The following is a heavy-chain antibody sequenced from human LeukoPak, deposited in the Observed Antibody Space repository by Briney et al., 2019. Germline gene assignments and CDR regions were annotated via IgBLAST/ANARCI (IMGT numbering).Heavy chain of an antibody. V-gene: IGHV1-18*01. D-gene: IGHD3-9*01. Sequence: ASVKVSCKASGYTFTSYGISWVRQAPGQGLEWMGWISGYNGNTNYAQKLQGRVTMTTDTSTSTAYMELRSLRSDDTAVYYCARGILTGYYSYYYYYYMDVWGKGTTVTVSS. CDR3: ARGILTGYYSYYYYYYMDV. CDR1: GYTFTSYG. J-gene: IGHJ6*03. CDR2: ISGYNGNT.